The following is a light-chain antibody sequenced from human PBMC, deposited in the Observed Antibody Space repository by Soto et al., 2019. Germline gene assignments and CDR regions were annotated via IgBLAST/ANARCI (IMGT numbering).Light chain of an antibody. Sequence: EIVLTQSPGTLSLSPGERATLSCSASQTVTSSYLAWYQQKPGQAPRLLIYGAYSRATGIPDRFRGGGSGTDFTLTISRLEPEDFAVYYCQQYGSSPFTFGGGTKVEIK. CDR3: QQYGSSPFT. V-gene: IGKV3-20*01. CDR1: QTVTSSY. CDR2: GAY. J-gene: IGKJ4*01.